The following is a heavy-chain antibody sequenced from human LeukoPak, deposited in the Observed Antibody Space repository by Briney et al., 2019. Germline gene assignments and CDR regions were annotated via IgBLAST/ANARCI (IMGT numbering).Heavy chain of an antibody. Sequence: GGSLRLSCAASGFTFSSYSMNWVRQAPGKGLEWVSYISSSSSTIYYADSVKGRFTISRDNAKNSLYLQMNSLRAEDTAVYYCASLGCSSTSCYNYWGQGTLVTVSS. J-gene: IGHJ4*02. D-gene: IGHD2-2*02. CDR2: ISSSSSTI. CDR1: GFTFSSYS. V-gene: IGHV3-48*01. CDR3: ASLGCSSTSCYNY.